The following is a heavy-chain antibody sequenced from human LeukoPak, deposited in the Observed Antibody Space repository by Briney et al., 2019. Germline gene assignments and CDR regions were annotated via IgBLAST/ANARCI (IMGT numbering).Heavy chain of an antibody. CDR2: ISTDGAIT. Sequence: GGSLRLSCAASGFTFTSVWMHWFRQAPGRGLVWISRISTDGAITGYADSVKGRFTISRDNAKNTLYLQMNSLRAEDTAVYYCARDRTTVPLFDYWGQGALVTVSS. J-gene: IGHJ4*02. D-gene: IGHD4-17*01. CDR3: ARDRTTVPLFDY. V-gene: IGHV3-74*01. CDR1: GFTFTSVW.